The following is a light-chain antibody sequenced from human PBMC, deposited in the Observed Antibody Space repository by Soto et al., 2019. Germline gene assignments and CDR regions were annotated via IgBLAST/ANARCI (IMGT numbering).Light chain of an antibody. CDR3: RSYTSSSTHV. V-gene: IGLV2-14*01. CDR1: SSDVGGYDY. J-gene: IGLJ1*01. CDR2: DVS. Sequence: QSVLTQPASVSGSPGQSIAISCTGTSSDVGGYDYVSWYQQHPGKAPKLMISDVSNRPSGVSNRFSGSKSGNTTSLAISGLQAEDEADYYCRSYTSSSTHVFGTGTKLTVL.